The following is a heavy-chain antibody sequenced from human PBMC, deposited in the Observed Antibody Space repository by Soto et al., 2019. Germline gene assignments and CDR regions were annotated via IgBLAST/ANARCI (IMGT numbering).Heavy chain of an antibody. CDR1: GYTFTTYY. Sequence: ASVKVSCKASGYTFTTYYIHWMRQAPGQGLEWMGWINPDSGDTKYPQTFQGRVTMTRDTSISTAYMELTSLRSDDTAVYYCARDGSLIICNHSYYYYYVMDVWGQGTTVTVSS. CDR2: INPDSGDT. CDR3: ARDGSLIICNHSYYYYYVMDV. V-gene: IGHV1-2*02. D-gene: IGHD1-26*01. J-gene: IGHJ6*02.